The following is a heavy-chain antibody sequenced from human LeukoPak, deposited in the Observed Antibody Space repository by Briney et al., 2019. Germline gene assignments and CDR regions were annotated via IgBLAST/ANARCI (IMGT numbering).Heavy chain of an antibody. Sequence: SETLSLTCAVYGGSFSGYYWSWIRQPPGKGLEWMGEINHSGSTNYNPSLKSRVTISVDTSKNQFTLKLSSVTAADTAVYYCARLRGGRRNLGDYYMDVWGKGTTVTVSS. CDR1: GGSFSGYY. J-gene: IGHJ6*03. D-gene: IGHD3-10*01. V-gene: IGHV4-34*01. CDR3: ARLRGGRRNLGDYYMDV. CDR2: INHSGST.